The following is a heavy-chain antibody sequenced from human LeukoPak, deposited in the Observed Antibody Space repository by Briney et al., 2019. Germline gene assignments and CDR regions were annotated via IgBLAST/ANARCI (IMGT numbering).Heavy chain of an antibody. J-gene: IGHJ4*02. Sequence: GGSLRLSCAASGFTFSSSWMSWVRQAPGKGLEWVANIKEDGSDNNYVDSVKGRFTISRDNAKNSLYLQLNSLRAEDTAVYYCARDSGLTTETTYWDYWGQGTLVAVSS. CDR2: IKEDGSDN. CDR3: ARDSGLTTETTYWDY. CDR1: GFTFSSSW. V-gene: IGHV3-7*05. D-gene: IGHD4-17*01.